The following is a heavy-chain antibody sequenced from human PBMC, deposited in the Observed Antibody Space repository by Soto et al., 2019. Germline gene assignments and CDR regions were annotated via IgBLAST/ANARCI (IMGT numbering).Heavy chain of an antibody. Sequence: LGESLKISCKGSGYSFTSYWIGWVRQMPGKGLECMGIIYPGDSDTRYSPSFQGQVTISADKSISTAYLQWSSLKASDTAMYYCAGGGVRGVITRTRDYYGMDVWGQGTTVTVYS. CDR2: IYPGDSDT. V-gene: IGHV5-51*01. D-gene: IGHD3-10*01. J-gene: IGHJ6*02. CDR1: GYSFTSYW. CDR3: AGGGVRGVITRTRDYYGMDV.